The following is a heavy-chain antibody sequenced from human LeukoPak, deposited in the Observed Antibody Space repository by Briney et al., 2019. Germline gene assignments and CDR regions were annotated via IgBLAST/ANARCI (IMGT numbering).Heavy chain of an antibody. CDR3: ARSEAGGAFDY. CDR2: INHSGST. CDR1: GGSFSGYS. J-gene: IGHJ4*02. V-gene: IGHV4-34*01. D-gene: IGHD3-10*01. Sequence: SETLSLTCGVYGGSFSGYSWSWIRQPPGKGLEWIGEINHSGSTNYNPSLKSRVTISVDTSKNQFSLKLSSVTAADTAVYYCARSEAGGAFDYWGQGTLVTVSS.